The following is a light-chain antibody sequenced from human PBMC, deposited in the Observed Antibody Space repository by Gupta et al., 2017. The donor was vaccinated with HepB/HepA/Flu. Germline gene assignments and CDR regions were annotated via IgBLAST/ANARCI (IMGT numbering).Light chain of an antibody. CDR1: QDIRND. V-gene: IGKV1-6*01. J-gene: IGKJ2*01. CDR3: LQDYSYPHT. Sequence: AIQMTQSPSSLSASVGDRVTITCRASQDIRNDLGWYQQKPGKAPKLLIYATSGLQSGVPSRFSGSGSDTDFTLTISSLQPEDFTTYYCLQDYSYPHTFGQGTKLEIK. CDR2: ATS.